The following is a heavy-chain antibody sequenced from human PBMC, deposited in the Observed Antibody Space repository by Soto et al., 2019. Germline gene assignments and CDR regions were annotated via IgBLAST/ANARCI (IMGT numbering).Heavy chain of an antibody. V-gene: IGHV1-18*01. J-gene: IGHJ6*02. CDR2: ISAYNGNT. Sequence: GASVKVSCKASGYTFTSYGISWVRQAPGQGLEWMGWISAYNGNTNYAQKLQGRVTMTTDTSTSTAYMELRSLRSDDTAVYYCATGIAAANYYYYGMDVWGQGTTVTVSS. CDR3: ATGIAAANYYYYGMDV. D-gene: IGHD6-13*01. CDR1: GYTFTSYG.